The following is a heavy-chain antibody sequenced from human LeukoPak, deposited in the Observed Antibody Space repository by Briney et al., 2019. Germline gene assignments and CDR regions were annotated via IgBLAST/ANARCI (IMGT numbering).Heavy chain of an antibody. CDR2: ISGSGGST. CDR1: GFTFSSYG. CDR3: ARDRNWGAYDI. J-gene: IGHJ3*02. Sequence: GGSLRLSCAASGFTFSSYGMSWVRQAPGKGLEWVSAISGSGGSTYYADSVKGRFTISRDNSKNTLYVQMNSLRAEDTAVYYCARDRNWGAYDIWGQGTMVTVSS. D-gene: IGHD7-27*01. V-gene: IGHV3-23*01.